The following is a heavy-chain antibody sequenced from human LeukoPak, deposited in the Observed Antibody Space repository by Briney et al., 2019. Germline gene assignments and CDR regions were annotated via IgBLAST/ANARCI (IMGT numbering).Heavy chain of an antibody. J-gene: IGHJ4*02. D-gene: IGHD5-24*01. Sequence: PGGSLRLSCAASGFSFSSSAMSWVRQAPGKGLEWVSAISGSGGNTYYAGSVKGRFTIFRDNSKNMLYLQMNSLRAEDTALYYCARDSERRDGFSLYLFDSWGRGTLVTVSS. V-gene: IGHV3-23*01. CDR3: ARDSERRDGFSLYLFDS. CDR2: ISGSGGNT. CDR1: GFSFSSSA.